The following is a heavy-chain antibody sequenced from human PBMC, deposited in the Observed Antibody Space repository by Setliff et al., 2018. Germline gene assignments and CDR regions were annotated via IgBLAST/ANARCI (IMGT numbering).Heavy chain of an antibody. CDR3: VVSYDSSDGYFDY. V-gene: IGHV4-34*01. Sequence: PSETLSLTCGASGGSFSDYYWSWIRQTPGKGLEWIGEINHSGSTRYNPSLKSRVTISVDTSKDQFSLKPSSVTAADTAVYYCVVSYDSSDGYFDYWGQGTLVTVSS. CDR1: GGSFSDYY. J-gene: IGHJ4*02. CDR2: INHSGST. D-gene: IGHD3-22*01.